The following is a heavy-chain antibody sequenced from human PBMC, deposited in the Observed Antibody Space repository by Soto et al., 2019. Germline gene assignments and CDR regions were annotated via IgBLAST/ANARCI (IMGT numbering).Heavy chain of an antibody. J-gene: IGHJ1*01. CDR1: GFTVSSNY. Sequence: PGGSLRLSCAASGFTVSSNYMSWVRQAPGKGLEWVSVIYSGGSTYYADSVKGRFTISRDNSKNTLYLQMNSLIAEDTAVYYCARDHHGLFQHWGQGTLVTVSS. D-gene: IGHD6-19*01. CDR3: ARDHHGLFQH. V-gene: IGHV3-53*01. CDR2: IYSGGST.